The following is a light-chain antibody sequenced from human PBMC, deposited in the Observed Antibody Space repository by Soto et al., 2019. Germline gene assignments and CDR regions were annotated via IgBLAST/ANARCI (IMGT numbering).Light chain of an antibody. CDR1: SSDVGGYNA. CDR2: DVT. Sequence: QSALTQPASVSGSPGQSITISCTGTSSDVGGYNAVSWYQQHPGTAPKLMIYDVTNRPSGASNRFSGSKSGNTASLTISGLQAEDEADYYCGSYATGGAYVFGTGTKLTVL. V-gene: IGLV2-14*01. J-gene: IGLJ1*01. CDR3: GSYATGGAYV.